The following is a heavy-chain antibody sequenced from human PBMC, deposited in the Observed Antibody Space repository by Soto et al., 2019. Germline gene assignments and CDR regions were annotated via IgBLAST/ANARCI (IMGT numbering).Heavy chain of an antibody. J-gene: IGHJ4*02. CDR2: IYYRDNA. V-gene: IGHV4-39*01. D-gene: IGHD6-6*01. Sequence: QLQLQESGPGLVKPSETLSLTCSVSDDSINSDKYYWGWIRQPPGKGLEWIGSIYYRDNAYYNPSLKSRVTIARAKSKSQFALKLNSVTAAESAVYFCARLQGLATISYYFDVWGPGALVTVSS. CDR3: ARLQGLATISYYFDV. CDR1: DDSINSDKYY.